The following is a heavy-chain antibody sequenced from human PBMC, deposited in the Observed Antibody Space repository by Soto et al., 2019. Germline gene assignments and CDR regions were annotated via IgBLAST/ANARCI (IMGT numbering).Heavy chain of an antibody. CDR2: INPSGGST. CDR3: AKEXHSSGSEGPYYYYGMDV. V-gene: IGHV1-46*01. J-gene: IGHJ6*02. CDR1: GYTFTSYY. Sequence: ASVKVSCKASGYTFTSYYMHWVRQAPGQGLEWMGIINPSGGSTSYAQKFQGRVTMTRDTSTSTVYMELSSLRSEDTAVYYCAKEXHSSGSEGPYYYYGMDVWGQGTTVTVSS. D-gene: IGHD6-19*01.